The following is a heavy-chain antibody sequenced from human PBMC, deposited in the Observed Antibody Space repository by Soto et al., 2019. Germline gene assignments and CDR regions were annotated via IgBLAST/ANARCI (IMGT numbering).Heavy chain of an antibody. V-gene: IGHV3-74*01. J-gene: IGHJ6*02. CDR3: ASEVAGTLDYGMDV. CDR1: GFTFSSYW. Sequence: EVQLVESGGGLVQPGGSLRLSCAASGFTFSSYWMHWVRQAPGKGLVWVSRINSDGSSTSYADSVKGRFTISRDNAKNTLYLPMNSLRAEDTAVYYCASEVAGTLDYGMDVWGQGTTVTVSS. D-gene: IGHD6-19*01. CDR2: INSDGSST.